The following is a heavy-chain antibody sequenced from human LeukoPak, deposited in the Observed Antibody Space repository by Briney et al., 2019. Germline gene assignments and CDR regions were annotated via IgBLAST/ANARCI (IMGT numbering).Heavy chain of an antibody. CDR1: GYSFTSYW. D-gene: IGHD3-10*01. CDR2: IYPGDSDT. Sequence: GESLKISCKGSGYSFTSYWIGWVRQMPGRGLEWMGIIYPGDSDTRYSPSFQGQVTISADKSISTAYLQWSSLKASDTAMYYCARQERKHRNYYGSGSYDYWGQGTLVTVSS. V-gene: IGHV5-51*01. CDR3: ARQERKHRNYYGSGSYDY. J-gene: IGHJ4*02.